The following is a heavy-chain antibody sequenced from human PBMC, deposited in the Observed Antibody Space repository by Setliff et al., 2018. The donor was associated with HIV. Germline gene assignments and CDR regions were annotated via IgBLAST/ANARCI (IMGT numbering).Heavy chain of an antibody. CDR1: GFTFSRYW. CDR3: ARDPGSSSFDY. Sequence: RLSCVASGFTFSRYWMSWVRQAPGKGLEFVANIKEVGSVTNYVDSVKGRFTIPRDNAKNLVFLQMSSLRAEDTAAYYCARDPGSSSFDYWGQGTPVTVSS. CDR2: IKEVGSVT. V-gene: IGHV3-7*03. D-gene: IGHD6-19*01. J-gene: IGHJ4*02.